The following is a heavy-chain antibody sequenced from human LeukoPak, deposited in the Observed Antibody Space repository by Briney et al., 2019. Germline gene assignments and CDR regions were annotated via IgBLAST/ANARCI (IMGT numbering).Heavy chain of an antibody. D-gene: IGHD5-24*01. CDR3: ARTIRAPAHFDY. Sequence: PSETLSLTCTVSGGSISSYYWSWIRQPPGKGLEWIGYTYYSGSTNYNPSLKSRVTISVDTSKNQFSLKLSSVTAADTAVYYCARTIRAPAHFDYWGQGTLVTVSS. J-gene: IGHJ4*02. CDR1: GGSISSYY. V-gene: IGHV4-59*12. CDR2: TYYSGST.